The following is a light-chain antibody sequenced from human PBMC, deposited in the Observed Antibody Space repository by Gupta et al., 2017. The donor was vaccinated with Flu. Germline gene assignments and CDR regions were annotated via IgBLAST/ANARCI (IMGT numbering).Light chain of an antibody. CDR2: ASS. CDR1: QNIANY. J-gene: IGKJ1*01. V-gene: IGKV1-39*01. Sequence: PSSLSASVGDRVTICCRSSQNIANYLNWYRQKPGEAPKLLIYASSRLQSGVPSTFSGSGSGTDFTLTISSLQVEDFGTYFCQQTHTAPWTFGQGTQVEIK. CDR3: QQTHTAPWT.